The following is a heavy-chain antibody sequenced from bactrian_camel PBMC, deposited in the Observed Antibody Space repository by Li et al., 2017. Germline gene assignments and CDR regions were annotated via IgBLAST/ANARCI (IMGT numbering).Heavy chain of an antibody. D-gene: IGHD8*01. CDR2: ISNDGTVT. Sequence: VQLVESGGGLVQPGGSLRLSCVGSGYTFSRKCMGWFRQAPGKERERVAAISNDGTVTYADSVKGRFTISQDDAKNTLWLQMNSLKPEDTAMYYCATTFDGANRGQGTQVTVS. V-gene: IGHV3S6*01. CDR1: GYTFSRKC. J-gene: IGHJ4*01.